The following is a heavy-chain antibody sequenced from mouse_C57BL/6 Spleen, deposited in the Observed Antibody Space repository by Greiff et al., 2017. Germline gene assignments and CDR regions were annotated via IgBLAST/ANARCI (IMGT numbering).Heavy chain of an antibody. CDR1: GYTFTDYY. CDR3: ARDDYDAMDY. V-gene: IGHV1-76*01. Sequence: VQLQQSGAELVRPGASVKLSCKASGYTFTDYYINWVKQRPGQGLEWIARIYPGSGNTYYNEKFKGKATLTADKTSSTAYMQRSSLTSEDSAVYYCARDDYDAMDYWGQGTSVTVSS. J-gene: IGHJ4*01. CDR2: IYPGSGNT.